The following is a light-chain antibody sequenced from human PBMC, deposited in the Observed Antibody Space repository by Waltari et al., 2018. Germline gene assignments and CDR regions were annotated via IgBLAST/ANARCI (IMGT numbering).Light chain of an antibody. CDR1: ASVCSSS. J-gene: IGKJ3*01. Sequence: SCRASASVCSSSLAWYQHTPGQAPRLLIYGAASRANGIPDRFSGSVSGADFSLTISRLEPEDFAVYYCQQYSSLPLTFGPGTKVDLK. V-gene: IGKV3-20*01. CDR3: QQYSSLPLT. CDR2: GAA.